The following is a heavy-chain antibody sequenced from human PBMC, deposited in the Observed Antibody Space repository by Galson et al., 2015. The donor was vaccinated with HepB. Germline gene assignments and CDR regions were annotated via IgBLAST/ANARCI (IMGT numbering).Heavy chain of an antibody. J-gene: IGHJ4*02. CDR2: ISWDSGSV. CDR1: GFMFDDYA. D-gene: IGHD2-2*01. CDR3: AKVATPLAVIPSSIGGYYFDY. V-gene: IGHV3-9*01. Sequence: SLRLSCAASGFMFDDYAMHWVRQAPGKGLEWVSGISWDSGSVSYADSVKGRFTISRDNAKNSLYVQMNSLRVEDTALYYCAKVATPLAVIPSSIGGYYFDYWGQGILVTVSS.